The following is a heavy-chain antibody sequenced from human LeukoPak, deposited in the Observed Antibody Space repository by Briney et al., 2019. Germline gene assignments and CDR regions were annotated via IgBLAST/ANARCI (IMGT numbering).Heavy chain of an antibody. CDR1: GFSISSGYY. CDR2: IYHAGST. CDR3: ARSPSGSNWYSYFDY. Sequence: KASETLSLTCSVSGFSISSGYYWAWIRQPPGKGLEWIGTIYHAGSTYCNPSLKSPVTISVDTSKNQFSLKLNSVTAADTAVYYCARSPSGSNWYSYFDYWGQGTLVTVSS. V-gene: IGHV4-38-2*02. J-gene: IGHJ4*02. D-gene: IGHD6-13*01.